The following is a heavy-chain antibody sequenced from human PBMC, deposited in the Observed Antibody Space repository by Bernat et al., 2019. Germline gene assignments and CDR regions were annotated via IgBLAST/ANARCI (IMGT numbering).Heavy chain of an antibody. CDR2: IWHDGSDK. D-gene: IGHD2/OR15-2a*01. J-gene: IGHJ4*02. CDR1: GFTFSNYG. CDR3: ASRSTTWGEDY. V-gene: IGHV3-33*01. Sequence: QVQLVESGGGVVQSGRSLRLSCAASGFTFSNYGMHWVRQAPGKGLEWVALIWHDGSDKYYADSVKGRVTISRDNSKNTVLLQMNSLRAEDTAVYFCASRSTTWGEDYWGQGTLVTVSS.